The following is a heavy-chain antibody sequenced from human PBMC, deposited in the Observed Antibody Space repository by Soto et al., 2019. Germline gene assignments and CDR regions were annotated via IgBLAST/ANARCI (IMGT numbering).Heavy chain of an antibody. CDR2: IYYSGST. Sequence: PSETLSLTCTVSGGSISSYYWSWIRQPPGKGLEWIGYIYYSGSTNYNPSLKSRVTISVDTSKNQFSLKLSSVTAADTAVYYCARTKHFDIWGQGTMVTVSS. CDR3: ARTKHFDI. J-gene: IGHJ3*02. V-gene: IGHV4-59*01. CDR1: GGSISSYY.